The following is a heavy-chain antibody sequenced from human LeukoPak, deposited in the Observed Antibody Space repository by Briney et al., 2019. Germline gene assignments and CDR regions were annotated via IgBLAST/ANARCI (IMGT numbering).Heavy chain of an antibody. Sequence: ASVKVSCKASGGTFSSYAISWVRQAPGQGLEWMGGIIPIFATANYAQKFQGRVTITADESTSTAYMELSSLRSEDTAVYYCARGPFTYHDILTGWSKNYYYYGMDVWGKGTTVTVSS. J-gene: IGHJ6*04. V-gene: IGHV1-69*13. D-gene: IGHD3-9*01. CDR2: IIPIFATA. CDR3: ARGPFTYHDILTGWSKNYYYYGMDV. CDR1: GGTFSSYA.